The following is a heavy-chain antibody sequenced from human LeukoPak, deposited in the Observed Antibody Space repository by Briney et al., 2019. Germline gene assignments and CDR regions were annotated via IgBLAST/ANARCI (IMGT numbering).Heavy chain of an antibody. J-gene: IGHJ4*02. V-gene: IGHV4-61*05. Sequence: SETLSLTCTVSGGSISSSSYYWGWIRQPPGKGLEWIGYIYYSGSTNYNPSLKSRVTISVDTSKNQFSLKLSSVTAADTAVYYCARGSGIAVAGTGLDWGQGTLVTVSS. CDR2: IYYSGST. CDR1: GGSISSSSYY. D-gene: IGHD6-19*01. CDR3: ARGSGIAVAGTGLD.